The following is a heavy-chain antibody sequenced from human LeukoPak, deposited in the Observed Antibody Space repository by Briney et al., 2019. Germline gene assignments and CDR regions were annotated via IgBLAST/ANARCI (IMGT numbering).Heavy chain of an antibody. D-gene: IGHD6-13*01. V-gene: IGHV4-34*03. J-gene: IGHJ3*02. CDR1: GGSFSGYY. CDR2: IYHSGST. Sequence: PSETLSLTCAVYGGSFSGYYWSWIRQPPGKGLEWIGEIYHSGSTNYNPSLKSRVTISVDKSKNQFSLKLSSVTAADTAVYYCLRASSRNAFDIWGQGTMVTVSS. CDR3: LRASSRNAFDI.